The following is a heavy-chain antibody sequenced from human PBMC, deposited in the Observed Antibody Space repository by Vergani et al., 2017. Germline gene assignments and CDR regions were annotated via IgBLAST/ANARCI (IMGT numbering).Heavy chain of an antibody. CDR2: IIPIFGTA. V-gene: IGHV1-69*01. J-gene: IGHJ2*01. D-gene: IGHD3-22*01. CDR3: ARDRPSYYDSSGYYPPHTFDL. Sequence: QVQLVQSGAEVKKPGSSVKVSCKASGGTFSSYAISWVRQAPGQGLEWMGGIIPIFGTANYAQKFQGRVTITADESTSTAYMALSSLRSADTAVYYCARDRPSYYDSSGYYPPHTFDLWGRGTLVTVSS. CDR1: GGTFSSYA.